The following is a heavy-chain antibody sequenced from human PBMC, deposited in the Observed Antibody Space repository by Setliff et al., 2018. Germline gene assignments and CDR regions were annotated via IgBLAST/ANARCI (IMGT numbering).Heavy chain of an antibody. V-gene: IGHV4-39*07. D-gene: IGHD6-6*01. J-gene: IGHJ2*01. Sequence: KPSETLSLTCTVSGSSISSSNYYWGWIRQPPEKGLEWIGTTYSTYYNPSLKSRVTMSVDTSTSQFSLKLSSVTAADTALYYCARNPSSFQYSFDLWGRGTLVTVSS. CDR2: TYST. CDR3: ARNPSSFQYSFDL. CDR1: GSSISSSNYY.